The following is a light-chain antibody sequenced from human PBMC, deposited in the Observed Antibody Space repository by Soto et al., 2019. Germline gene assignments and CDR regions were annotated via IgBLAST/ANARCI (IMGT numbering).Light chain of an antibody. Sequence: EIVLTQSPGTLSLSPGERATLSCRASQSVSTNYLAWYQQKPGQAPRLLIYGASSRATGIQERFSGSGSGADFTRTTSRLESGDFAVYFCQQYGSVPLTFGGGTKVEIK. V-gene: IGKV3-20*01. J-gene: IGKJ4*01. CDR3: QQYGSVPLT. CDR2: GAS. CDR1: QSVSTNY.